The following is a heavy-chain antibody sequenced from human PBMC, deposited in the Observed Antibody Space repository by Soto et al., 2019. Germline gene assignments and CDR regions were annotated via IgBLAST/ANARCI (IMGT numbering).Heavy chain of an antibody. CDR1: VGSISSYD. V-gene: IGHV4-59*12. CDR2: IYCSGST. D-gene: IGHD4-17*01. Sequence: PSETLSLTCTVSVGSISSYDWSWIRQPPGKGLEWIGYIYCSGSTNYNPSLKSRVTISVDTSKNQFSLKLSSVTAADTAVYYCARGFHFHDYGDYAQNWFDPWGPGTLVTVSS. CDR3: ARGFHFHDYGDYAQNWFDP. J-gene: IGHJ5*02.